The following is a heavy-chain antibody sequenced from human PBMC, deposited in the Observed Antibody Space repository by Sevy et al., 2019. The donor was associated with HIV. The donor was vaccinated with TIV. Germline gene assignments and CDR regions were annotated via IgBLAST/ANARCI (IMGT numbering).Heavy chain of an antibody. J-gene: IGHJ3*02. Sequence: GGSLRLSCAASGFTFSSYSMNWVRQAPGKGLEWVSYISSSSSTIYYADSVKGRFTISRDNAKNSLYLQMNSLRDEDTAVYYCARERHRDGYSFDAFDIWGQGTMVTVSS. CDR3: ARERHRDGYSFDAFDI. V-gene: IGHV3-48*02. D-gene: IGHD5-18*01. CDR2: ISSSSSTI. CDR1: GFTFSSYS.